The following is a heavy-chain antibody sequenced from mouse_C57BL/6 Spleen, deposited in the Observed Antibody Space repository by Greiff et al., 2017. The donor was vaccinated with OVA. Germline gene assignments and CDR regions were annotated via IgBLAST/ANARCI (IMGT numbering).Heavy chain of an antibody. D-gene: IGHD2-3*01. J-gene: IGHJ2*01. CDR1: GYTFTSYW. CDR3: ARSGDGYYETLYYFDY. V-gene: IGHV1-52*01. Sequence: QVQLQQPGAELVRPGSSVKLSCKASGYTFTSYWMHWVKQRPIQGLEWIGNIDPSDSETHYNQKFKDKATLTVDKSSSTAYMQLSSLTSEDSAVYYCARSGDGYYETLYYFDYWGQGTTLTVSS. CDR2: IDPSDSET.